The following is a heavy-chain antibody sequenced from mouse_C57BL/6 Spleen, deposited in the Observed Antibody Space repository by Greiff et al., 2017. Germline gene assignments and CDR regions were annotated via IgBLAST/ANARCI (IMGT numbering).Heavy chain of an antibody. Sequence: QVQLQQSGAELVRPGASVTLSCKASGYTFTDYEMHWVKQTPVHGLEWIGAIDPETGGTAYNQKFKGKAILTADKSSSTAYMELRSLTSEDSAVYYCTRRGAKAAYYYAMDYWGQGTSVTVSS. V-gene: IGHV1-15*01. CDR3: TRRGAKAAYYYAMDY. D-gene: IGHD3-3*01. J-gene: IGHJ4*01. CDR1: GYTFTDYE. CDR2: IDPETGGT.